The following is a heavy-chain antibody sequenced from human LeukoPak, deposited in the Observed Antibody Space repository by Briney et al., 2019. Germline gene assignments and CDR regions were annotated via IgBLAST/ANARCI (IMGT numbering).Heavy chain of an antibody. CDR3: ARSIVGATTWFDY. J-gene: IGHJ4*02. V-gene: IGHV3-74*01. Sequence: PGGSLRLSCTASGFAFSSYWMHWVRLTPGKGLVWVSRIYSDGGTTNYADSVKGRFTISRDNAKNTLYLQISSLRAEDTAVYSCARSIVGATTWFDYWGQGTLVAVSS. CDR2: IYSDGGTT. CDR1: GFAFSSYW. D-gene: IGHD1-26*01.